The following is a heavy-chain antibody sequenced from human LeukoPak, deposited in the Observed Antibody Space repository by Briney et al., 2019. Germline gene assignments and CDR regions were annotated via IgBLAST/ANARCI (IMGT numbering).Heavy chain of an antibody. J-gene: IGHJ4*02. D-gene: IGHD1-26*01. Sequence: GGSLRLSCAASGFTFSTYLIHWVRQVPGKGLVWVARIKDGGTTTDYADSVKGRFTISRDDAKSTLYLHMNSLRAEDTAVYYCTTIRPGYWGQGTLVTVSP. CDR3: TTIRPGY. V-gene: IGHV3-74*01. CDR1: GFTFSTYL. CDR2: IKDGGTTT.